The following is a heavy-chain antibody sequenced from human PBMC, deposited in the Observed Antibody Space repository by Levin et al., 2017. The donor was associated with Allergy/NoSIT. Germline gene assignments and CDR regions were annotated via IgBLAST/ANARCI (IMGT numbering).Heavy chain of an antibody. CDR2: IYTSGST. J-gene: IGHJ5*02. D-gene: IGHD1-26*01. CDR1: GGSISSGSYY. CDR3: ARRVGPTYWFDP. Sequence: SQTLSLTCTVSGGSISSGSYYWSWIRQPAGKGLEWIGRIYTSGSTNYNPSLKSRVTISVDTSKNQFSLKLSSVTAADTAVYYCARRVGPTYWFDPWGQGTLVTVSS. V-gene: IGHV4-61*02.